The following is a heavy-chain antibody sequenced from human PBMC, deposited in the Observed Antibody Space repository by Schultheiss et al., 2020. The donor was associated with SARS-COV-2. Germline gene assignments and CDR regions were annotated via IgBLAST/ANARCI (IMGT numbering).Heavy chain of an antibody. CDR2: ISAYNGNT. CDR1: GYTFTSYG. Sequence: ASVKVSCKASGYTFTSYGISWVRQAPGQGLEWMGWISAYNGNTNYAQKLQGRVTMTTDTSTSTAYMELSSLRSEDTAVYYCARITAMAIYYYYGMDVWGQGTTVTVSS. V-gene: IGHV1-18*01. CDR3: ARITAMAIYYYYGMDV. J-gene: IGHJ6*02. D-gene: IGHD5-18*01.